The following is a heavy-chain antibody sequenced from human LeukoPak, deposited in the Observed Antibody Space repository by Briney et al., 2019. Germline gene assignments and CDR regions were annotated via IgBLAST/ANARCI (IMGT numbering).Heavy chain of an antibody. CDR2: ISSSSSYI. V-gene: IGHV3-21*04. D-gene: IGHD3-10*01. Sequence: GGSLRLSCAASGFTFSSYSMNWVRQAPGKGLEWVSSISSSSSYIYYADSVKGRFTISRDNAKNSLYLQMNSLRAEDTAVYYCAKDRYYYGSGSYYKTPSGAFDIWGQGTMVTVSS. J-gene: IGHJ3*02. CDR1: GFTFSSYS. CDR3: AKDRYYYGSGSYYKTPSGAFDI.